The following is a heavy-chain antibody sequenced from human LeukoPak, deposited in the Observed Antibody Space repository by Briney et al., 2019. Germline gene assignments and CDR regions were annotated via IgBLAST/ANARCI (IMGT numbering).Heavy chain of an antibody. V-gene: IGHV3-53*01. J-gene: IGHJ4*02. D-gene: IGHD6-19*01. Sequence: GGSLRLSCAASGFTVSSNYMNWVRQTPGKGLEWVSLIYGDGSTYYADSVKGRFTISRDNSKNTLYLQMNSLRAEDTAVYYCARDLASSSGWEFDYWGQGTLVTVSS. CDR1: GFTVSSNY. CDR2: IYGDGST. CDR3: ARDLASSSGWEFDY.